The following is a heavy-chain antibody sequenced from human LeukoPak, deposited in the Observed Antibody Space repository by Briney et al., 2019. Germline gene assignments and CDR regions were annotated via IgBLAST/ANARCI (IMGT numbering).Heavy chain of an antibody. CDR2: IFTSGSP. D-gene: IGHD5-12*01. CDR3: AREGSGYDYDIDY. CDR1: GGSIGGHY. Sequence: SETLSLTCSVSGGSIGGHYWNWIRQAPGKGLEWIGHIFTSGSPNYSPSLKSRVTFSRDTARSQIYLRMTSVTAADTAIYYCAREGSGYDYDIDYWGQGTLVTVSS. V-gene: IGHV4-4*07. J-gene: IGHJ4*02.